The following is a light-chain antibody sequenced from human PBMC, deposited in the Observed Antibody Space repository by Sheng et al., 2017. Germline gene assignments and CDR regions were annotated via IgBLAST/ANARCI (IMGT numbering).Light chain of an antibody. CDR2: DVN. CDR3: SSYTSSSTPHVV. J-gene: IGLJ2*01. Sequence: QSALTQPASVSGSPGQSITISCTGTSSDVGYFNYVSWYQQHPGKAPKLMIYDVNNRPSRVSNRFSGSKSGNTASLTISGLQAEDEADYYCSSYTSSSTPHVVFGGGTKLTVL. CDR1: SSDVGYFNY. V-gene: IGLV2-14*03.